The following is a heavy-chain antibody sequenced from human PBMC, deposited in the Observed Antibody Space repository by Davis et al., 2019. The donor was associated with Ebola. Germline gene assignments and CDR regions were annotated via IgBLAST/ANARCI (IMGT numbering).Heavy chain of an antibody. CDR2: IFITGTT. V-gene: IGHV3-66*01. D-gene: IGHD6-19*01. CDR1: GFTVNNNY. J-gene: IGHJ4*01. CDR3: AKGLRTQWLVTRYFDY. Sequence: PGGSLRLSCAASGFTVNNNYMGWVRQAPGKGLEWVSVIFITGTTHNTDSVKGRFTISRDNSKNTLYLQMNSLRAEDTAVYYCAKGLRTQWLVTRYFDYWGHGNLVTVSS.